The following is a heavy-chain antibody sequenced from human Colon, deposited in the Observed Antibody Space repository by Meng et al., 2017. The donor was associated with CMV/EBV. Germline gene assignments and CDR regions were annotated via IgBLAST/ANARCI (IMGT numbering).Heavy chain of an antibody. CDR1: GDSLRSHY. D-gene: IGHD1/OR15-1a*01. J-gene: IGHJ4*02. Sequence: SETLSLTCTVSGDSLRSHYWSWIRQPPGKGLEWMGYVYYSGAATYTPSIRSRLSISVDMSKNQVYLTLRSVTAADTAMYFCARGIGHASNNTHDYWGQGTLVTVSS. CDR2: VYYSGAA. CDR3: ARGIGHASNNTHDY. V-gene: IGHV4-59*11.